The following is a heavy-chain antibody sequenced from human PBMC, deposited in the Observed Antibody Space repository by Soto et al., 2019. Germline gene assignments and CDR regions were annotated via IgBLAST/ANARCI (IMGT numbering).Heavy chain of an antibody. V-gene: IGHV3-23*01. D-gene: IGHD5-18*01. Sequence: AGGSLILSCAASGFTFSSYAMSWVRQAPGKGLEWVSTISGSDGRTYSTDSVKGRFTISRDNSRNTAYLQMNSLRVEDTAVYYCAKGVSQYTPLALFDYWGRGTLVTVSS. CDR2: ISGSDGRT. J-gene: IGHJ4*02. CDR1: GFTFSSYA. CDR3: AKGVSQYTPLALFDY.